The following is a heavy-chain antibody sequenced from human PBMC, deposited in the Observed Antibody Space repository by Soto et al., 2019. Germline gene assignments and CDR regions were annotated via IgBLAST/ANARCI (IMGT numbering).Heavy chain of an antibody. V-gene: IGHV1-2*04. CDR1: GXTFTGYY. D-gene: IGHD6-19*01. CDR2: INPNSGGT. J-gene: IGHJ3*02. Sequence: GASLKVXCKXSGXTFTGYYMHWVRQAPGQGLEWMGWINPNSGGTNYAQKFQGWVTMTRDTSISTAYMELSRLRSDDTAVYYCARVGAQRAGSDAFDIWGQGTMVTVSS. CDR3: ARVGAQRAGSDAFDI.